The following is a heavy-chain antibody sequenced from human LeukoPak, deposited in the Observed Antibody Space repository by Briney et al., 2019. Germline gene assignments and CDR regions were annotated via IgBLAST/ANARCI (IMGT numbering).Heavy chain of an antibody. CDR3: ARDNYDSSGYYFD. V-gene: IGHV3-21*01. CDR2: ISSTSSYI. J-gene: IGHJ4*02. CDR1: GFTFSASS. D-gene: IGHD3-22*01. Sequence: GGSLRLSCAASGFTFSASSMNWVRQAPGKGLEWVSSISSTSSYIYYADSVKGRFTISRDNAKNSLHLQMNSLRAEDTAVYYCARDNYDSSGYYFDWGQGTLVTVSS.